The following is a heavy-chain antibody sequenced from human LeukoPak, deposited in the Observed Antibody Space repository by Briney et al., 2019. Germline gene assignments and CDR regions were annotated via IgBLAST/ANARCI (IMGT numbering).Heavy chain of an antibody. J-gene: IGHJ6*03. CDR2: ISYDGNNK. Sequence: PGGSLRLSCAASGFTFSNYWMTWVRQAPGKGLEWVALISYDGNNKFYADSVKGRFTISRDNSRNTLYLQMNSLRGEDAAVYSCARGGIPTGPYYYFYYMDVWGKGTTVTVSS. CDR1: GFTFSNYW. V-gene: IGHV3-30*01. D-gene: IGHD3-10*01. CDR3: ARGGIPTGPYYYFYYMDV.